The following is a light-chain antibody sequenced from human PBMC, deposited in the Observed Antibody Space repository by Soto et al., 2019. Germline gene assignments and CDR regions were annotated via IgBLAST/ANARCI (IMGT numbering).Light chain of an antibody. J-gene: IGLJ1*01. V-gene: IGLV2-14*01. CDR3: CLYAVTFYV. CDR1: SSDVGGHNY. CDR2: EVT. Sequence: QSALTQPASVSGSPGQSITISCTGTSSDVGGHNYVSWYQQHPGTAPKLMIYEVTNRPSGVSNRFSGSKSGNTASLTISGLQAEDEADYYCCLYAVTFYVFGTGTKVTVL.